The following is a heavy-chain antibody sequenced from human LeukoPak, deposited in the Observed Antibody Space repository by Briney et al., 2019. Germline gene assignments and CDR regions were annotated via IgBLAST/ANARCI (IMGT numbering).Heavy chain of an antibody. CDR3: AREASSWYSSD. Sequence: SETLSLTCTVSGGSISSSSYYWGWIRQPPGKGLEWIGSIYYSGSTYYNPSLKSRVTISVDTSKNQFSLKLSSVTAADTAGDYCAREASSWYSSDWGQGTLVTVSS. CDR2: IYYSGST. J-gene: IGHJ4*02. D-gene: IGHD6-13*01. V-gene: IGHV4-39*07. CDR1: GGSISSSSYY.